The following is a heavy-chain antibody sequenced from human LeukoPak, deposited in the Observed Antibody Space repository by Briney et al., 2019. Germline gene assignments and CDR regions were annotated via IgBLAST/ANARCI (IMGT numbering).Heavy chain of an antibody. J-gene: IGHJ6*03. CDR3: ARDLVSYSSSLPYYYYMDV. Sequence: GASVKVSCKASGGTFSSYAISWVRQAPGQGLEWMGGIIPIFGTANYAQKFQGRVTITADESTSTAYMELSSLRSEDTAVYYCARDLVSYSSSLPYYYYMDVWGKGTTVTVSS. CDR2: IIPIFGTA. V-gene: IGHV1-69*13. D-gene: IGHD6-6*01. CDR1: GGTFSSYA.